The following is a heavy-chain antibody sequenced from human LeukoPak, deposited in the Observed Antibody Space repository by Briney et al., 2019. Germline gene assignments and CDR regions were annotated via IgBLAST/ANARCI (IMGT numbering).Heavy chain of an antibody. Sequence: SVKVSCKASGGTFSSYAISWMRQAPGQGLEWMGGVIPIFGTANYAQKFQGRVTITTDESTSTAYMELSSLRSEDTAVYYCAVYCSSTSCYTSISLPTETGKHAHWGQGTLVTVSS. CDR2: VIPIFGTA. D-gene: IGHD2-2*02. V-gene: IGHV1-69*05. J-gene: IGHJ4*02. CDR3: AVYCSSTSCYTSISLPTETGKHAH. CDR1: GGTFSSYA.